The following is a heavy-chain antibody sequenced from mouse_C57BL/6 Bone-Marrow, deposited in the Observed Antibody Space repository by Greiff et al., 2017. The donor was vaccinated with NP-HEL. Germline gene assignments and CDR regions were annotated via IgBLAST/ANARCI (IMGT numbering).Heavy chain of an antibody. J-gene: IGHJ4*01. CDR3: TTYGSYYAMDY. V-gene: IGHV14-4*01. D-gene: IGHD2-2*01. CDR2: IDPENGDT. CDR1: GFNIKDDY. Sequence: VHVKQSGAELVRPGASVKLSCTASGFNIKDDYMHWVKQRPEQGLELIGWIDPENGDTEYASKFQGKATITADTSSNTAYLQLSSLTSEDTAVYYCTTYGSYYAMDYWGQGTSVTVSS.